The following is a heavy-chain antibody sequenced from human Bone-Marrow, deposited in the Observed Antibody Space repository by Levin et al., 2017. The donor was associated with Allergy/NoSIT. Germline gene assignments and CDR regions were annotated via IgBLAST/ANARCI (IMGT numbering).Heavy chain of an antibody. CDR2: ISSDSSII. J-gene: IGHJ6*02. CDR3: ARDSCAFISCYDV. D-gene: IGHD3-10*01. Sequence: GGSLRLSCAASGFKLTGSGMNWIRQAPGKGLEWISYISSDSSIIYYADSVRGRFTISRDNAKNSLSLQMNSLRDEDTAVYYCARDSCAFISCYDVWGQGTTVTVSS. V-gene: IGHV3-48*02. CDR1: GFKLTGSG.